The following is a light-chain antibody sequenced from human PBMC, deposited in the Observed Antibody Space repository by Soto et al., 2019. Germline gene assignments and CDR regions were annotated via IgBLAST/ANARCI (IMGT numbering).Light chain of an antibody. V-gene: IGKV3-15*01. CDR3: QQYINWPRT. CDR2: GAS. Sequence: EIVLTQSPVTLSVSPGERFTLSCRASQSLSSYLDWYQQRPGQAPRLLIYGASIRATDIPARFIGSGSGTEFTLTISSLQSEDFAVYYCQQYINWPRTFGQGTKVDI. CDR1: QSLSSY. J-gene: IGKJ1*01.